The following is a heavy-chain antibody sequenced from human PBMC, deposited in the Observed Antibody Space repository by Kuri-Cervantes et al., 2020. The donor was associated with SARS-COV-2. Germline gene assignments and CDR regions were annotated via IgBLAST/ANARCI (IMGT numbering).Heavy chain of an antibody. CDR1: GYTFTSYG. J-gene: IGHJ3*02. CDR3: ARADIVVVVAAGGAFDT. Sequence: ASVKVSCKASGYTFTSYGISWVRQAPGQGLEWMGIINPSGGSTSYAQKFQGRVTMTRDTSTSTVYMELSSLRSEDTAVYYCARADIVVVVAAGGAFDTWGQGTMVTVSS. V-gene: IGHV1-46*01. D-gene: IGHD2-15*01. CDR2: INPSGGST.